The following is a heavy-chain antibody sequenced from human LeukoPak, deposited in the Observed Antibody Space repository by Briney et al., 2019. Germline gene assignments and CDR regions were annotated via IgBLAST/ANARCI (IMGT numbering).Heavy chain of an antibody. V-gene: IGHV3-23*01. J-gene: IGHJ4*02. CDR2: ITGNSVNT. D-gene: IGHD2-15*01. CDR1: GFTFSIHA. CDR3: ARDNGWSADF. Sequence: GGSLRLSCAASGFTFSIHAMNWVRQAPGKGLEWVSVITGNSVNTFYADSVKGRFTISRDNSKNSLFLQMNSLRAEDTAVYYCARDNGWSADFWGQGTLVTVSS.